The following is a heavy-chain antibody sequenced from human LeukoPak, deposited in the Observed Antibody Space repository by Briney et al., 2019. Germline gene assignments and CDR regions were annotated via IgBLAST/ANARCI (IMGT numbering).Heavy chain of an antibody. J-gene: IGHJ1*01. CDR3: AKDSVGYQQPVQD. Sequence: GGSLRLSCAASGFTFSTYAMSWVRQAPGKGLEWVSIISTDGGTTHYADSVKGRFTISRDNSRNTMFLQMSSLTAEDTAIYYCAKDSVGYQQPVQDWGQGTLVTVSS. CDR1: GFTFSTYA. CDR2: ISTDGGTT. D-gene: IGHD5/OR15-5a*01. V-gene: IGHV3-23*01.